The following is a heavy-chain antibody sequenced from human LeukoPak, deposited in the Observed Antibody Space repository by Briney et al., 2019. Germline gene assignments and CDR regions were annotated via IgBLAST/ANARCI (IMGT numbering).Heavy chain of an antibody. CDR3: ARDLGPMTTVDYYGMDV. Sequence: SETLSLTCAVYGGSFSGYYWSWIRQPPGKGLEWIGYIYYSGSTYYNPSLKSRVTISVDTSKNQFSLKLSSVTAADTAVYYCARDLGPMTTVDYYGMDVWGQGTTVTVSS. CDR2: IYYSGST. J-gene: IGHJ6*02. V-gene: IGHV4-30-4*08. D-gene: IGHD4-23*01. CDR1: GGSFSGYY.